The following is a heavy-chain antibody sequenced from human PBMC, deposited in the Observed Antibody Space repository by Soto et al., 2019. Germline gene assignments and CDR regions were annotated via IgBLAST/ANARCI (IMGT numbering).Heavy chain of an antibody. CDR2: IYYSGST. V-gene: IGHV4-31*03. CDR3: ATQGYCSGGSCYPARNYYYYMDV. D-gene: IGHD2-15*01. CDR1: GGSISSGGYY. J-gene: IGHJ6*03. Sequence: QVQLQESGPGLVKPSQTLSLTCTVSGGSISSGGYYWSWIRQHPGKGLEWIGYIYYSGSTYYNPSLKSRVTISVDTSKNQFSLKLSSVTAADTAVYYCATQGYCSGGSCYPARNYYYYMDVWGKGTTVTVSS.